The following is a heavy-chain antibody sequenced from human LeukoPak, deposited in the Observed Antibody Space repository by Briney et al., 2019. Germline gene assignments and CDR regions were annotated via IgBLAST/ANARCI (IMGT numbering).Heavy chain of an antibody. Sequence: SETLSLTCTVSGGSISSYYWSWIRQPPGKGLEWIGYIYYSGSTNYNPSLKSQVTISVDTSKNQFSLELSSVTAADTAVYYCARDRSVIGTGDYWGQGTLVTVSS. J-gene: IGHJ4*02. CDR1: GGSISSYY. CDR2: IYYSGST. V-gene: IGHV4-59*01. D-gene: IGHD2/OR15-2a*01. CDR3: ARDRSVIGTGDY.